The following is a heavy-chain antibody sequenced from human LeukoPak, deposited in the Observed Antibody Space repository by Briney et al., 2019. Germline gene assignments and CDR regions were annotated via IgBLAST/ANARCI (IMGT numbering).Heavy chain of an antibody. CDR1: GGTFSSYA. CDR2: INPSGGST. J-gene: IGHJ1*01. D-gene: IGHD2-2*01. V-gene: IGHV1-46*01. Sequence: GASVKVSCKASGGTFSSYAISWVRQAPGQGLEWMGIINPSGGSTSYPQKFQGRVTMTRDTSTSTVYMELSSLRSEDTAVYYCARGVPAAIRYFQHWGQGTLVTVSS. CDR3: ARGVPAAIRYFQH.